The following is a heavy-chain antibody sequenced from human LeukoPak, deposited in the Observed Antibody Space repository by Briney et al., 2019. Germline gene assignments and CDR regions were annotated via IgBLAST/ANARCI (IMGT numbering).Heavy chain of an antibody. CDR2: IYYSGST. CDR1: GGSISSYY. CDR3: ARYSGYDLYYFDY. D-gene: IGHD5-12*01. Sequence: SETLSLTCTVSGGSISSYYWSWIRQPPGKGLEWIGSIYYSGSTYYNPSLKSRVTISVDTSKNQFSLKLSSVTAADTAVYYCARYSGYDLYYFDYWGQGTLVTVSS. J-gene: IGHJ4*02. V-gene: IGHV4-59*12.